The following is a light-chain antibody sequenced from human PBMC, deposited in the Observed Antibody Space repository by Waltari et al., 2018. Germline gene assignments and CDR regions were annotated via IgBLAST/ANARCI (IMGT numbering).Light chain of an antibody. J-gene: IGLJ3*02. Sequence: SSELTQGPAVSVALGQTVKITCQGDSLRTSYACWYQLKPGQAPVLVLFGKEKRPAGIPDRFSGYSSGTTSSVTITGAQAEDEADYGCHSRNGRNNEVVFGGGTKLTVL. V-gene: IGLV3-19*01. CDR2: GKE. CDR3: HSRNGRNNEVV. CDR1: SLRTSY.